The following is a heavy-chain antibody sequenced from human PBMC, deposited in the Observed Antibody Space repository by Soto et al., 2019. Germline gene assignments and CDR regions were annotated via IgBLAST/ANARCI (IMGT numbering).Heavy chain of an antibody. Sequence: SETLSLTCTVSGGSISSGGYYWSWIRQHPGKGLEWIGNIYYSGSTYYNPSLRSQIAISVDTSKNQFSLKLSSVTAADTAIYYCARVPAYSTSSVWFDPWGQGTLVTVSS. J-gene: IGHJ5*02. CDR1: GGSISSGGYY. CDR3: ARVPAYSTSSVWFDP. D-gene: IGHD6-6*01. CDR2: IYYSGST. V-gene: IGHV4-31*01.